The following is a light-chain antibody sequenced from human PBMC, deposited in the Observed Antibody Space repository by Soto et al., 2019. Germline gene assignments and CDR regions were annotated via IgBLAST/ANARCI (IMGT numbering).Light chain of an antibody. CDR2: DAS. V-gene: IGKV1-33*01. CDR1: QDISNY. CDR3: QQYDNLHS. J-gene: IGKJ1*01. Sequence: DIQMTQSPSSLSASVGDRVTITCQASQDISNYLNWYQQKPGKAPKLLIYDASNLETGVPSRFSGSGSGTDFIFTISSLQPEDIATYYCQQYDNLHSFGQGTKVEIK.